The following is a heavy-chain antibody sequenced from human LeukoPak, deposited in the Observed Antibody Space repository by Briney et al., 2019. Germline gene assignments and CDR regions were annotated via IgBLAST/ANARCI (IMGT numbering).Heavy chain of an antibody. CDR2: IGGSGTNT. Sequence: GGSLRLSCAASGFTFDSYAMSWVRQAPGKGLEWVSAIGGSGTNTYYADSVKGRFTISRDNSKNTVHLQMNSLRAEDTAVYYCAKMGELDWFDPWGQGTLVTVSS. CDR1: GFTFDSYA. V-gene: IGHV3-23*01. J-gene: IGHJ5*02. D-gene: IGHD1-7*01. CDR3: AKMGELDWFDP.